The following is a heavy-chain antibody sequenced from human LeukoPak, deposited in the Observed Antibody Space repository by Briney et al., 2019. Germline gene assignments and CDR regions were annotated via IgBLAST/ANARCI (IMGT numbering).Heavy chain of an antibody. CDR1: GYSFTSYW. V-gene: IGHV5-51*01. J-gene: IGHJ3*02. CDR3: ARRGSYSTLTNAFDI. D-gene: IGHD1-26*01. CDR2: IYPGDSDT. Sequence: GESLKISCKGSGYSFTSYWIGWVRQMPGKGLEWMGIIYPGDSDTRYSPSFQGQVTISADKSISTAYLQWSSLKASDTAMYYRARRGSYSTLTNAFDIWGQGTMVTVSS.